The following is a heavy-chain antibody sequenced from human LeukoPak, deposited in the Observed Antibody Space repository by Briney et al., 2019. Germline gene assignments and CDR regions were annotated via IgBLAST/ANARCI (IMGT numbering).Heavy chain of an antibody. V-gene: IGHV4-59*01. J-gene: IGHJ4*02. CDR1: GGSISSYY. CDR3: ARASGSASFDY. D-gene: IGHD1-26*01. Sequence: SETLSLTCTVSGGSISSYYWSWIRQPPGKGLEWIGYIYYSGSTNYNPSLKSRVTISVDTSKNQFSLKLSSVTAADTVVYYCARASGSASFDYWGQGTLVTVSS. CDR2: IYYSGST.